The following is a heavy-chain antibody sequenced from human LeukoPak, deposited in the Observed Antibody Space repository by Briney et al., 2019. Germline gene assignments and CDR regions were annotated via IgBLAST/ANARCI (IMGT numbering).Heavy chain of an antibody. CDR3: ARERPHSSGYHYYGMDV. CDR2: INTTGDT. D-gene: IGHD3-22*01. J-gene: IGHJ6*02. V-gene: IGHV3-13*01. Sequence: GGSLRLSCAASGFIFSNYGMHWVRRATGKGLEWASAINTTGDTYYPGSVKGRFTISRENAKNSLYLQMNSLRAEDTAVYYCARERPHSSGYHYYGMDVWGQGTTVTVSS. CDR1: GFIFSNYG.